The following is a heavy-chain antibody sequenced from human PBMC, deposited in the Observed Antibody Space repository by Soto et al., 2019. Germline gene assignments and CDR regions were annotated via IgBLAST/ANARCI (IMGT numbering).Heavy chain of an antibody. CDR1: GFPLRSYG. J-gene: IGHJ6*02. CDR3: AKNQADILINFYYGLDV. D-gene: IGHD2-21*01. Sequence: GSLRLSCVASGFPLRSYGMHWVRQAPGKGLEWVAFTSYDGSNNFYEDAEKGRFTISRDNSKNTLYLQMNSLSGEDTAVYYCAKNQADILINFYYGLDVWCQGTTVTVSS. CDR2: TSYDGSNN. V-gene: IGHV3-30*18.